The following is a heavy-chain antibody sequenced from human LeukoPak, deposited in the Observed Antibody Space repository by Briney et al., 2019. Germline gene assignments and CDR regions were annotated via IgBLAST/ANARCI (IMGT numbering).Heavy chain of an antibody. V-gene: IGHV4-34*01. D-gene: IGHD6-19*01. CDR2: INHSGST. CDR1: GGSFSGYY. CDR3: ARGSHSSGWYSWFDP. Sequence: SETLSLTCAVYGGSFSGYYWSWIRQPPGKGLEWIGEINHSGSTNYNPSLKSRVTISVDTSKNQFSLKPSSVTAADTAVYYCARGSHSSGWYSWFDPWGQGTLVTVSS. J-gene: IGHJ5*02.